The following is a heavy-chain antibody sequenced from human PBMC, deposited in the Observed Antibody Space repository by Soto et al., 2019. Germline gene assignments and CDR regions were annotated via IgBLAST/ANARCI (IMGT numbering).Heavy chain of an antibody. CDR1: GLTLSDYW. CDR2: IKQDGSAK. CDR3: ARGPY. J-gene: IGHJ4*02. Sequence: GGSLRLSCAASGLTLSDYWMSWVRQAPGKGLEWVANIKQDGSAKYYVDSVKGRFTISRDNAKKSLYLQMNSLRAEDTAVYYCARGPYWGPGTLVTVSS. V-gene: IGHV3-7*05.